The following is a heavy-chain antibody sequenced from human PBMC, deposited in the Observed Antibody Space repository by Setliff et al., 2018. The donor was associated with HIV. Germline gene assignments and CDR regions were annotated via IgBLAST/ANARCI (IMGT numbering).Heavy chain of an antibody. J-gene: IGHJ3*02. V-gene: IGHV4-61*09. D-gene: IGHD1-26*01. CDR2: IYTTGST. CDR3: AKTSVGATGLYAFDI. Sequence: PSETLSLACTVSGGSIGSGSHYWSWIRQPAGKGLEWIGHIYTTGSTNYNPSLKGRVTISADTSNNQFSLRLTSMTAADTAVYYCAKTSVGATGLYAFDIWGQGTMVTVSS. CDR1: GGSIGSGSHY.